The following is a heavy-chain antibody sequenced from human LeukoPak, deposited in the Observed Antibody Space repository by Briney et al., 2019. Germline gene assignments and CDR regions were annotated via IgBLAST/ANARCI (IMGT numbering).Heavy chain of an antibody. CDR2: IIPIFGTA. J-gene: IGHJ4*02. CDR3: ARDQDDYDDPPRRLGD. Sequence: GASVKVSCKASGGTFSSYAISWVRQAPGQGLEWMGRIIPIFGTANYAQKFQGRVTITTDESTSTAYMELSSLRSEDTAVYYCARDQDDYDDPPRRLGDWGQGTLVTVSS. CDR1: GGTFSSYA. V-gene: IGHV1-69*05. D-gene: IGHD4-17*01.